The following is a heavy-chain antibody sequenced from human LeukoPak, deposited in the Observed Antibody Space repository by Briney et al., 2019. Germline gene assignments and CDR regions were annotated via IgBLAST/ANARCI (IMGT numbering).Heavy chain of an antibody. CDR3: ARGLGRHYYDSSGYNDY. V-gene: IGHV1-8*01. CDR1: GYTSTSYD. CDR2: MNPNSGNT. D-gene: IGHD3-22*01. Sequence: ASVKVSCKASGYTSTSYDINWVRQATGQGLEWMGWMNPNSGNTGYAQKFQGRVTMTRNTSISTAYMELSSLRSEDTDVYYCARGLGRHYYDSSGYNDYWGQGTLVTVSS. J-gene: IGHJ4*02.